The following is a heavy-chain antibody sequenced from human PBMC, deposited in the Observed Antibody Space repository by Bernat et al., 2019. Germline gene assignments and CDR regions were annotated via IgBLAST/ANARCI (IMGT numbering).Heavy chain of an antibody. V-gene: IGHV2-5*02. Sequence: QITLKESGPTLVKPTQTLTLTCTFSGFSLSTSGVGVGWIRQPPGKALEWLALIYWDDDKRYSPSLKSRLTITKDTSKNQVVLTMTNMDPVDTATYYCAHRLGYCSSTSCPRDAFDIWSQETMVTVSS. CDR3: AHRLGYCSSTSCPRDAFDI. D-gene: IGHD2-2*01. J-gene: IGHJ3*02. CDR2: IYWDDDK. CDR1: GFSLSTSGVG.